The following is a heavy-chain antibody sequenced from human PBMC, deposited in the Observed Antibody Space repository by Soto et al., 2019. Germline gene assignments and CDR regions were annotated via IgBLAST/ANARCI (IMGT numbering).Heavy chain of an antibody. CDR2: ISSGGST. CDR1: GFTVSSFY. J-gene: IGHJ4*02. CDR3: ARATFGGAYDFLH. V-gene: IGHV3-66*01. Sequence: EVQLVESGGGLVQPGGSLRLSCAASGFTVSSFYMTWVRQPPGKGLQWVAVISSGGSTYYADSVKGRFTISRDNAKNTLYLEMNSLRAEDTAVYYCARATFGGAYDFLHGGQGTLVTVSS. D-gene: IGHD3-3*01.